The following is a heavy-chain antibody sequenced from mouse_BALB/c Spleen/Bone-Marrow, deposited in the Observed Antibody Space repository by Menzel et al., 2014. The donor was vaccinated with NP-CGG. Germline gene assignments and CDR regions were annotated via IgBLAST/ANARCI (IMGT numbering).Heavy chain of an antibody. J-gene: IGHJ1*01. CDR1: GYTFTSYY. D-gene: IGHD2-1*01. Sequence: QVQLQQSGAELVKPGASVKLSCKASGYTFTSYYMYWVKQRPGQGLEWIGEINPSNGGTNFNEKFKSKATLTVDKSSSTAYMQLSSLTSEGSAVYYCTRSYYGNYFDVWGAGTTVTVSS. V-gene: IGHV1S81*02. CDR2: INPSNGGT. CDR3: TRSYYGNYFDV.